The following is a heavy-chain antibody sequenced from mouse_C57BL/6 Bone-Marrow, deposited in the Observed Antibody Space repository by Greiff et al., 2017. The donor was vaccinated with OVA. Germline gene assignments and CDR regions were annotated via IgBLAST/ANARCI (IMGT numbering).Heavy chain of an antibody. J-gene: IGHJ2*01. CDR2: IYPGDGDT. CDR3: ARDATGLYFDY. Sequence: QVQLQQSGPELVKPGASVKISCKASGYAFSSSWMNWVKQRPGKGLEWIGRIYPGDGDTNYNGKFKSKATLTADKSSSTAYMQLSSLTSEDSAVYFCARDATGLYFDYWGQGTTLTVSS. CDR1: GYAFSSSW. D-gene: IGHD3-3*01. V-gene: IGHV1-82*01.